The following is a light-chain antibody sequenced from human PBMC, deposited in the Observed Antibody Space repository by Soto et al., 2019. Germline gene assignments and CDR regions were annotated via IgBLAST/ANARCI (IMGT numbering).Light chain of an antibody. CDR3: QQYKSWTSIT. Sequence: EIVMTQSPATLSVSPGEGATLSCRAGESIRSSLAWYQQKPGQAPRLLIYGASTRATGIPGRFSGSGSETEFTLTISSLQSEDFAVYYCQQYKSWTSITFGQGTRLEIK. CDR1: ESIRSS. V-gene: IGKV3-15*01. J-gene: IGKJ5*01. CDR2: GAS.